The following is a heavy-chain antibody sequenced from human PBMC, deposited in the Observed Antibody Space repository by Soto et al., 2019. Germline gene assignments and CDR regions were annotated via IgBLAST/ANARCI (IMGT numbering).Heavy chain of an antibody. CDR1: GGSISSGGYY. CDR2: IYYSGST. J-gene: IGHJ5*02. CDR3: ARFSDFWSGYYSYNWFDP. Sequence: TSETLSLTCTVSGGSISSGGYYWSWIRQHPGKGLEWIGYIYYSGSTYYNPSLKSRVTISVDTSKNQFSLKLSSVTAADTAVYYCARFSDFWSGYYSYNWFDPWGQGTLVTVSS. V-gene: IGHV4-31*03. D-gene: IGHD3-3*01.